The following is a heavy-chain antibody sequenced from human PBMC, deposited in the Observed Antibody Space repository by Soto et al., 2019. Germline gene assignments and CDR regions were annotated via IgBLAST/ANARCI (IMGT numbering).Heavy chain of an antibody. Sequence: EVQLLESGGGLVQPGVSLRLDCAASGFTFSSYAMIWLRQAPGNGLEWGSAISGSGGSTYYADSVKGRFTSSRDNSTNTLYMKMNSRRAEDTAVYYCAKAGGGRSGGSCCHVDCWGQGTLVTVSS. D-gene: IGHD2-15*01. CDR3: AKAGGGRSGGSCCHVDC. J-gene: IGHJ4*02. V-gene: IGHV3-23*01. CDR2: ISGSGGST. CDR1: GFTFSSYA.